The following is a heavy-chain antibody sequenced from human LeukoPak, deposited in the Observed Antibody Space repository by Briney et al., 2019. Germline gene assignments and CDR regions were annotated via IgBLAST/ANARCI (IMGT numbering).Heavy chain of an antibody. CDR2: IYWNDDK. Sequence: SGPTLVNPTQTLTLTCTFSGFSLSTSGVGVGWIRQPPGKALEWLALIYWNDDKRYSPSLKSRLTITKDTSKNQVVLTMTNMDPVDTATYYCARLYSSSWYPYYFDYWGQGTLVTVSS. V-gene: IGHV2-5*01. J-gene: IGHJ4*02. CDR1: GFSLSTSGVG. D-gene: IGHD6-13*01. CDR3: ARLYSSSWYPYYFDY.